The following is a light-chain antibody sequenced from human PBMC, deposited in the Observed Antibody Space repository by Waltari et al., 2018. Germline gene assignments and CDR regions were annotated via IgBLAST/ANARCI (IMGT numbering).Light chain of an antibody. J-gene: IGLJ1*01. Sequence: SYVLTQPPSVSVAPGQTARFTCGGNNIGSKSVHWYQQKPGQAPVRVVYDESDRPSGIPERFSGSNSGNTATLTITRVEAGDEADYYCQVWDSSSDSHVFGSGTKVTVL. CDR1: NIGSKS. CDR3: QVWDSSSDSHV. V-gene: IGLV3-21*02. CDR2: DES.